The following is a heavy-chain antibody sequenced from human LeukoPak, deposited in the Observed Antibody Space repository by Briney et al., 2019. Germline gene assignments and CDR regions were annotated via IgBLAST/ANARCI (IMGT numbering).Heavy chain of an antibody. Sequence: GGSLRLSCAASGLTFSGYDMHWVRQAPGKGLEWVAVIWYDGSNKYYADSVKGRFTISRDNSKNTLYLQMNSLRAEDTAVYYCARELISTTWRGNRSYFDLWGRGTLVTVSS. CDR3: ARELISTTWRGNRSYFDL. D-gene: IGHD1-1*01. V-gene: IGHV3-33*08. CDR1: GLTFSGYD. CDR2: IWYDGSNK. J-gene: IGHJ2*01.